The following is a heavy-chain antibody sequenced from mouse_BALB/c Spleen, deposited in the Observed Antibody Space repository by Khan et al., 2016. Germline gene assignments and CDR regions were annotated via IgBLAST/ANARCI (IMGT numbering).Heavy chain of an antibody. CDR2: ISYSGST. J-gene: IGHJ4*01. D-gene: IGHD1-2*01. CDR3: ARTPTAYYAMDY. V-gene: IGHV3-2*02. Sequence: EVQLQESGPGLVKPSQSLSLTCTVTGYSITSDYAWNWIRQFPGNKLEWMGYISYSGSTRYYPSLKSRISITRDTSKNQFFLQLNSVTTEDTATXFCARTPTAYYAMDYWGQGNSVTVPS. CDR1: GYSITSDYA.